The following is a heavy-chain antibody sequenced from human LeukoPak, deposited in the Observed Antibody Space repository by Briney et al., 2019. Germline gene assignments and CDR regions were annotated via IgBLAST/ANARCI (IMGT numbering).Heavy chain of an antibody. CDR1: GGSISSSSYY. Sequence: SETLSLTCTVSGGSISSSSYYWGWIRQPPGKGLEWIGSIYYSGSTYYNPSLKSRVTISVDTSKNQFSLKLSSVTAADTAVYYCARLPPPYYYDSSGYGSDYWGQRTLVTVSS. V-gene: IGHV4-39*01. J-gene: IGHJ4*02. D-gene: IGHD3-22*01. CDR3: ARLPPPYYYDSSGYGSDY. CDR2: IYYSGST.